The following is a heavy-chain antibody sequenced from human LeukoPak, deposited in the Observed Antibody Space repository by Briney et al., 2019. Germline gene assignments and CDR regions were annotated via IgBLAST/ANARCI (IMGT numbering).Heavy chain of an antibody. J-gene: IGHJ4*02. D-gene: IGHD6-19*01. Sequence: SETLSLTCAVSGYSINSGYFWGWIRQPPGKGLEWIGNIYHTGSTYYKSSLKSRVTISVDTSKNQFSLKLSSVTAADTAVYYCARKGIAVTGIYDYWGQGILVAVSS. CDR2: IYHTGST. CDR3: ARKGIAVTGIYDY. V-gene: IGHV4-38-2*01. CDR1: GYSINSGYF.